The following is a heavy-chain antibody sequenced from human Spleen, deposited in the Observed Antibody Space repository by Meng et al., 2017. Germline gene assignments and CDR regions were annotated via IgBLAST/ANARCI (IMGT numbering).Heavy chain of an antibody. V-gene: IGHV3-33*03. CDR1: GFTFSSYG. D-gene: IGHD3-10*01. CDR3: AKESHLRSFDY. CDR2: IWYDGGIK. Sequence: GESLKISCAASGFTFSSYGMHWVRQAPGKGLEWVAVIWYDGGIKNYADSVKGRFTVSRDTSKNTLYLEMNSLRAADTAVYYCAKESHLRSFDYWGQGTLVTVSS. J-gene: IGHJ4*02.